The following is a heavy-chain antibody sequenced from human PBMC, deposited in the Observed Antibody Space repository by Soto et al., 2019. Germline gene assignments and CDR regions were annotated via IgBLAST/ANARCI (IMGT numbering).Heavy chain of an antibody. CDR3: ASASVLDAFDI. CDR1: GFTFSDYW. CDR2: VNSDGTIT. D-gene: IGHD6-19*01. J-gene: IGHJ3*02. V-gene: IGHV3-74*01. Sequence: GGSLRLSCAVSGFTFSDYWMHWVRQAPGKGLVWVSRVNSDGTITEYADSVKGRFTISRDNAKNTLYLQMYDLRIEDTAVYYCASASVLDAFDIWGQGTMVTVSS.